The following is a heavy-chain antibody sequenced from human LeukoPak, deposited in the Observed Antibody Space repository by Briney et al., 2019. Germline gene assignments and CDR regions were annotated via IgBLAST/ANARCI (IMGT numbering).Heavy chain of an antibody. V-gene: IGHV3-21*01. CDR1: GFTFSSYS. CDR2: ISSSSSYI. J-gene: IGHJ5*02. CDR3: ARVGSAGTVSDWFDP. D-gene: IGHD6-13*01. Sequence: GGSLRLSCAASGFTFSSYSMNWVRQAPGKGLEWVSSISSSSSYIYCADSVKGRFTISRDNAKNSLYLQMNSLRAEDTAVYYCARVGSAGTVSDWFDPWGQGTLVTVSS.